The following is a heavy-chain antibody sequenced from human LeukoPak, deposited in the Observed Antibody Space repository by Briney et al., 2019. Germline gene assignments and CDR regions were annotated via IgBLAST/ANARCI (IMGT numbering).Heavy chain of an antibody. CDR2: IIPVFGTA. D-gene: IGHD3-3*01. J-gene: IGHJ3*02. V-gene: IGHV1-69*13. CDR3: AREPGDSWGGVHDAFDI. CDR1: GGTFSSYA. Sequence: ASMKVSCKASGGTFSSYAISWVRQAPGQGLEWMGGIIPVFGTANYAQKFQGRVTITADESTSTAYMELSSLRSEDTAVYYCAREPGDSWGGVHDAFDIWGQGTMVTVSS.